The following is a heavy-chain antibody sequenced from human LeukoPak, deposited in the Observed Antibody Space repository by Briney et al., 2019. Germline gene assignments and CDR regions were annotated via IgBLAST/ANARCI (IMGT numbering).Heavy chain of an antibody. V-gene: IGHV3-23*01. D-gene: IGHD6-13*01. CDR2: ISGSGGST. CDR1: GFTFSSYA. Sequence: GGSLRLSCAASGFTFSSYAMSWVRQAPGKGLEWVSAISGSGGSTYYADSVKGRFTISRDNSKNTLYLQMNSLRAEDTAVYYCARGAEGIAATDSNFDYWGQGTLVTVSS. J-gene: IGHJ4*02. CDR3: ARGAEGIAATDSNFDY.